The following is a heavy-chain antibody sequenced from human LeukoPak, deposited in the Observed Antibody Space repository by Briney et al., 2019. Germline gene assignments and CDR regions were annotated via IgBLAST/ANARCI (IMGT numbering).Heavy chain of an antibody. CDR3: ARGSYYDFWSGYGKGSDYYYYMDV. J-gene: IGHJ6*03. D-gene: IGHD3-3*01. CDR1: GGSISSYY. CDR2: IYYSGST. Sequence: SETLSLTCTVSGGSISSYYWSWIRQPPGKGLEWIGYIYYSGSTNYNPSLKSRVTISVDTSKNQFSLKLSSVTAADPAVYYCARGSYYDFWSGYGKGSDYYYYMDVWGKGTTVTVSS. V-gene: IGHV4-59*01.